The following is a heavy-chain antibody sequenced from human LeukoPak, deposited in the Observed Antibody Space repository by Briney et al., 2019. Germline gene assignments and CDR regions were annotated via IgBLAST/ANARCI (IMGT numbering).Heavy chain of an antibody. V-gene: IGHV4-59*01. CDR3: ARARTVVIGAFDI. CDR2: IYYSGST. CDR1: GGSISSYY. D-gene: IGHD3-22*01. J-gene: IGHJ3*02. Sequence: SETPSLTCPVSGGSISSYYWSWIRQPPGKGLEWIGYIYYSGSTNYNPSLKSRVTISVDTSKNQFSLKLSSVTAADTAVYYCARARTVVIGAFDIWGQGTMVTVSS.